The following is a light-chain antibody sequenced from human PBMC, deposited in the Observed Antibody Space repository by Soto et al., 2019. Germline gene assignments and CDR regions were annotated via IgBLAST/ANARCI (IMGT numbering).Light chain of an antibody. Sequence: DIQMTQSPSSVSASVGDRVTITCRASQDLSSWLAWYQQKPGKAPKRLIYAASTLQSGVPSMFSGSSSGTDFTLTVSSLQSEDIATFSCQQANSLPYTFGQGPKLEI. CDR2: AAS. V-gene: IGKV1-12*01. CDR1: QDLSSW. J-gene: IGKJ2*01. CDR3: QQANSLPYT.